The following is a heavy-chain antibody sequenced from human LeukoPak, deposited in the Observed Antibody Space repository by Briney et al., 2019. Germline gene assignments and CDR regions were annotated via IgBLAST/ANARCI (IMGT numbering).Heavy chain of an antibody. CDR3: ARVRCSGGSCPYYYYYYYMDV. V-gene: IGHV6-1*01. Sequence: PSQTLSLTCAISGDSVSSNSAAWNWIRQSPSRGLEWLGRTYYRSKWYNDYAVSVKSRITINPDTSKNQFSLKLRFVTAADTAVYYCARVRCSGGSCPYYYYYYYMDVWGKGTTVTVSS. D-gene: IGHD2-15*01. J-gene: IGHJ6*03. CDR1: GDSVSSNSAA. CDR2: TYYRSKWYN.